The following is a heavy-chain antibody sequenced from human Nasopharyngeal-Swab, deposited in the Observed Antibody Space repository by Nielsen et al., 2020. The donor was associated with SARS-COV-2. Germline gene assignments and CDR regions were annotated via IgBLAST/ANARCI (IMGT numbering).Heavy chain of an antibody. Sequence: GGSLRLSFAASGFTFRSYEMNWVRQAPGKGLEWVSYISSSGSTIYYANSLKGRFTISRDKTKKKLYQQMNRVRAEDTAVYYCARGWGIAARSGWFDPWGQGTLVTVSS. D-gene: IGHD6-6*01. CDR1: GFTFRSYE. V-gene: IGHV3-48*03. CDR3: ARGWGIAARSGWFDP. CDR2: ISSSGSTI. J-gene: IGHJ5*02.